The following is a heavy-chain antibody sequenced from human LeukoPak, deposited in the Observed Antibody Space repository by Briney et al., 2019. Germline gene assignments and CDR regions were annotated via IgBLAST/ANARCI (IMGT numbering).Heavy chain of an antibody. D-gene: IGHD6-19*01. Sequence: GGSLRLSCAASGFTFSSYGVHWVRQAPGKGLEWVAVIWYDGSNKYYADSVKGRFTISRDNSKNTLYLQMNSLRAEDTAVYYCARVGAVAGGSFDYWGQGTLVTVSS. CDR1: GFTFSSYG. CDR2: IWYDGSNK. CDR3: ARVGAVAGGSFDY. J-gene: IGHJ4*02. V-gene: IGHV3-33*01.